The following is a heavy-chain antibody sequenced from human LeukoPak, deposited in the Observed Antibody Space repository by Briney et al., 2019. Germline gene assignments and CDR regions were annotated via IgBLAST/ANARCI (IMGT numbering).Heavy chain of an antibody. D-gene: IGHD3-16*01. V-gene: IGHV2-5*01. Sequence: SGPTLVKPTQTLTLTCTFSGFSLSTSGVGVGWIRQPPGKALEWLALIYWNDDKRYSPSLKSRLTITKDTSKNQVVLTMTNMDPVDSATYYCAHRGTGDAFDIWGQGTMVTVSS. J-gene: IGHJ3*02. CDR3: AHRGTGDAFDI. CDR2: IYWNDDK. CDR1: GFSLSTSGVG.